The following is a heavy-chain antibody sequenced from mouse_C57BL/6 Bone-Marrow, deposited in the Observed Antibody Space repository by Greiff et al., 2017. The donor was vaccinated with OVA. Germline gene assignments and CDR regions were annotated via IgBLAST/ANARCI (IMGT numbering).Heavy chain of an antibody. CDR1: GYTFTSYG. CDR3: ARGGYYGTRLAY. Sequence: VQLQQSGAELARPGASVKLSCKASGYTFTSYGISWVKQRTGQGLEWIGEIYPRSGNTYYNEKFKGKATLTADKSSSTAYMELRSLTSEDSAVYFCARGGYYGTRLAYWGQGTLVTVSA. J-gene: IGHJ3*01. V-gene: IGHV1-81*01. D-gene: IGHD1-1*01. CDR2: IYPRSGNT.